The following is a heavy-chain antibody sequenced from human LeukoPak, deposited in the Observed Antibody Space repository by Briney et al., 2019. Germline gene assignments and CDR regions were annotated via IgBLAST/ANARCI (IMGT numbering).Heavy chain of an antibody. D-gene: IGHD3-10*01. J-gene: IGHJ3*02. CDR3: AKDLWFGDKGDAFDI. V-gene: IGHV3-30*02. CDR2: IRYHGSDK. Sequence: PGGSLRLSCAASGFTFSGSGMHWVRQAPGKGLEWVAFIRYHGSDKFYADSVKGRFTISRDNSKNTLYLQMNSLRAEDTAVYYCAKDLWFGDKGDAFDIWGQGTMVTVSS. CDR1: GFTFSGSG.